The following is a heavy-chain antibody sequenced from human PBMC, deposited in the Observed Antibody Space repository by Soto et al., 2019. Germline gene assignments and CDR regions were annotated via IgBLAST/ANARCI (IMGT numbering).Heavy chain of an antibody. Sequence: QVQLVESGGGVVQPGRSLRLSCAASGFTFSSYGMHWVRQAPGKGLEWVAVISYDGSNKYYADSVKGRFTISRDNSKNTLYLQMNSLRAEDTAVYYCAKDTRGSGPGRLDYWGQGTLVTVSS. CDR1: GFTFSSYG. D-gene: IGHD1-26*01. J-gene: IGHJ4*02. V-gene: IGHV3-30*18. CDR3: AKDTRGSGPGRLDY. CDR2: ISYDGSNK.